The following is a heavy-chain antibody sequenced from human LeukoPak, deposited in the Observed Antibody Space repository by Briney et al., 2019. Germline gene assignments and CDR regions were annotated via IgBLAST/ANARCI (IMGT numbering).Heavy chain of an antibody. J-gene: IGHJ6*04. V-gene: IGHV3-7*01. CDR1: GFTFSNYW. Sequence: GGSLRLSCVFSGFTFSNYWMKWVRQAPGKGLEWVASINEDGSGKYSMDSVKDRVTISRDNAKNSLDLQINSLTVEDTAIHYCVRDDGDVWGKGTTVTVSS. CDR3: VRDDGDV. CDR2: INEDGSGK.